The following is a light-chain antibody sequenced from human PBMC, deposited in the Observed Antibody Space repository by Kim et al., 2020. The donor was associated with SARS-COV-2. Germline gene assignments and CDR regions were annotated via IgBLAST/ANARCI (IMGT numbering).Light chain of an antibody. CDR3: LQAYQYPLT. J-gene: IGKJ4*01. V-gene: IGKV1-6*02. Sequence: AIQVTQSPSSLSASVGDRVTITCRASQGIRNDLGWYQQKPGKAPKLLISASSSLQSGVPSRFNGSGSGTDFTLTISSLQPEDFATYYCLQAYQYPLTFGGGTKVDIK. CDR2: ASS. CDR1: QGIRND.